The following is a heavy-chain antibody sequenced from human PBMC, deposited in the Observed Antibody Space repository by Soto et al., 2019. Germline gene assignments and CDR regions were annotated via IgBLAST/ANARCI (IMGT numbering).Heavy chain of an antibody. Sequence: SETLSLTCAVSGGSISSGGYSWSWIRQPPGKGLEWIGYIYHSGSTYYNPSLKSRVTISVDRSKNQFSLKLSSVTAADTAVYYCARGLAYDSSGYYLNWFDPWCQGTLVTVS. CDR3: ARGLAYDSSGYYLNWFDP. CDR1: GGSISSGGYS. D-gene: IGHD3-22*01. V-gene: IGHV4-30-2*01. CDR2: IYHSGST. J-gene: IGHJ5*02.